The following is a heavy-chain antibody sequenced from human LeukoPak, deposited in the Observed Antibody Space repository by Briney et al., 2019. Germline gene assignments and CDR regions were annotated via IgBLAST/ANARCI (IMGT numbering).Heavy chain of an antibody. D-gene: IGHD3-22*01. CDR1: GYTFTSYG. J-gene: IGHJ4*02. V-gene: IGHV1-18*01. CDR2: ISAYNGNT. CDR3: ARVDYYDSSGYQFDY. Sequence: ASVKVSCKASGYTFTSYGISWVRQAPGQGLEWMGWISAYNGNTNYAQKLQGRVTMTTDTSTSTAYMELSRLRSDDTAVYYCARVDYYDSSGYQFDYWGQGTLVTVSS.